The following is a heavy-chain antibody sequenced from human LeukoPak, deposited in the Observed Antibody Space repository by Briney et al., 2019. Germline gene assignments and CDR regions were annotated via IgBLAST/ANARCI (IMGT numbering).Heavy chain of an antibody. CDR2: ISGSGGST. CDR1: GFTFNNYA. Sequence: PGGSLRLSCAASGFTFNNYAMSWVRQAPGKGLEWVSTISGSGGSTYYADSVKGRFTISRDNAKNTVYLEMNSLSVEDTATYYCIRDFRSADLWGQGTLVTVTS. V-gene: IGHV3-23*01. J-gene: IGHJ5*02. CDR3: IRDFRSADL. D-gene: IGHD5-24*01.